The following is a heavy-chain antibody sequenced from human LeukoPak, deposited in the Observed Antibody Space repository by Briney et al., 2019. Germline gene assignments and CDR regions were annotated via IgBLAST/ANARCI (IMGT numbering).Heavy chain of an antibody. D-gene: IGHD6-19*01. CDR1: GYTFTNYG. CDR3: ARKGQWLVDY. CDR2: ISAYNGNT. V-gene: IGHV1-18*04. Sequence: ASVKVSRTASGYTFTNYGISWVRQAPGQGLEWMEWISAYNGNTNYAQKLQGRVTMTTDTSTSTAYMELRSLRSDDTAVYYCARKGQWLVDYWGQGTLVTVSS. J-gene: IGHJ4*02.